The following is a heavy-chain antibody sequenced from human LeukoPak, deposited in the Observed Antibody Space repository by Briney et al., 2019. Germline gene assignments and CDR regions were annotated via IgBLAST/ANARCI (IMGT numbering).Heavy chain of an antibody. D-gene: IGHD3-22*01. J-gene: IGHJ3*02. CDR3: ARWGYYDSSGYSSDAFDI. CDR1: GGSISSYY. Sequence: SSETLSLTCTVSGGSISSYYWSWIRQPPGKGLEWIGYIYYSGSTNYNPSLKSRVTISVDTSKNQFSLKLSSVTAADTAVYYCARWGYYDSSGYSSDAFDIWGQGTMVTVSS. CDR2: IYYSGST. V-gene: IGHV4-59*01.